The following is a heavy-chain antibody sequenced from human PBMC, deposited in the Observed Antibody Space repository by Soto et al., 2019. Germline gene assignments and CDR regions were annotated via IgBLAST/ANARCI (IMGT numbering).Heavy chain of an antibody. CDR3: AGTTSHHWYYMYV. CDR1: GDSVSSNSAA. J-gene: IGHJ6*03. V-gene: IGHV6-1*01. CDR2: TYYRSRWYN. Sequence: SQTLSLTCAISGDSVSSNSAAWNWIRLSPSRGLEWLARTYYRSRWYNDYAVFVRSRITVNPDTSKNQFSLQLTSVTPEDTAVYYCAGTTSHHWYYMYVWGQGTTVPVAS. D-gene: IGHD1-7*01.